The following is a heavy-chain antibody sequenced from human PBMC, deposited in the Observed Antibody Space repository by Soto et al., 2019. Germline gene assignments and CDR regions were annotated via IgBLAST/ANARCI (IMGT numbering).Heavy chain of an antibody. CDR1: GVTFSSYS. J-gene: IGHJ6*02. V-gene: IGHV3-21*01. CDR2: ISSSSSYI. Sequence: GGSLRLSCAAAGVTFSSYSMNWVRQAPGKGLEWVSSISSSSSYIYYADSVKGRFTISRDNAKNSLYLQMNSLRAEDTAVYYCARDRLSIYYYYYGMDVWGQGTTVTAP. D-gene: IGHD3-16*02. CDR3: ARDRLSIYYYYYGMDV.